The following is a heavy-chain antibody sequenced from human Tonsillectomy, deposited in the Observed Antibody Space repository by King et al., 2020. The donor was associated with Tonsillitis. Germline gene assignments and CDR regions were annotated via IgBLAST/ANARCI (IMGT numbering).Heavy chain of an antibody. CDR2: ISYDGSNK. CDR1: GFTFSSYA. V-gene: IGHV3-30-3*01. Sequence: VQLVESGGGVVQPGRSLRLSCAASGFTFSSYAMHWVRQAPGKGLEWVAVISYDGSNKYYADSVKGRFTISRDNSKNTLYLQMNSLRAEDTAVYYCAREGDFVVVTASGEDAFDICGQGTMVTVSS. J-gene: IGHJ3*02. D-gene: IGHD2-21*02. CDR3: AREGDFVVVTASGEDAFDI.